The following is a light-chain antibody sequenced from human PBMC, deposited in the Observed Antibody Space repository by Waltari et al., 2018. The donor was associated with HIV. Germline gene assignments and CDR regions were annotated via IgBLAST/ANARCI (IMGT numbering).Light chain of an antibody. J-gene: IGLJ2*01. CDR2: DNN. Sequence: QSALTQPPSVSAAPGQKVTISCSGRSPHIGNNYVSWYQQVPGTAPKLLIYDNNKRLSGISDRFSGSKSGTSATLGITGLQTGDEADYYCATWDIRLSGVIFGGGTKLTVL. V-gene: IGLV1-51*01. CDR3: ATWDIRLSGVI. CDR1: SPHIGNNY.